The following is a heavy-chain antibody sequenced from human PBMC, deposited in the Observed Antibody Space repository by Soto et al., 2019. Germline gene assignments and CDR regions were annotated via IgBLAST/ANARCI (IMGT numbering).Heavy chain of an antibody. J-gene: IGHJ5*02. D-gene: IGHD5-12*01. CDR1: GGSISNYY. Sequence: SETLSLTCTVSGGSISNYYWSWIRQPPGKGLEWIGYIYYGGNTNYNPSLRSRVSISVDTSKNQFSLKLSSVTAADTALYYCARDGLRPRANWFDPWGQGILVTVSS. CDR3: ARDGLRPRANWFDP. CDR2: IYYGGNT. V-gene: IGHV4-59*12.